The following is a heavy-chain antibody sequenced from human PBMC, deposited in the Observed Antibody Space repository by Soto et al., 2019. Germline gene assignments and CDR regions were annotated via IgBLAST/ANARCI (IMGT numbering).Heavy chain of an antibody. V-gene: IGHV5-51*01. D-gene: IGHD3-3*01. J-gene: IGHJ5*02. CDR2: IYPGDSDT. CDR1: GYSFTSYW. CDR3: ARIRFLESPLGDADNWFDP. Sequence: GESLKISCKGSGYSFTSYWIGWVRQMPGKGLEWMGIIYPGDSDTRYSPSFQGQVTISADKSISTAYLQWSSLKASDTAMYYCARIRFLESPLGDADNWFDPWGQGTLVTVSS.